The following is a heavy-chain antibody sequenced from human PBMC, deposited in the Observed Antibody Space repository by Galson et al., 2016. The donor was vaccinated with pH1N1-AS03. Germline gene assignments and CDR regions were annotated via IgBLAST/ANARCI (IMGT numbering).Heavy chain of an antibody. V-gene: IGHV5-51*01. CDR1: GYNFTNYW. CDR3: ARHGEPATLSGWFDP. J-gene: IGHJ5*02. CDR2: IDPRDSDT. D-gene: IGHD1-26*01. Sequence: QSGAEVKKPGESLKISCKASGYNFTNYWIGWVRQMPRKGPEWMGIIDPRDSDTRYSPSFQGQVTISVVKSFSTAYIQWGSLKASDTAMYYCARHGEPATLSGWFDPWGQGTLVTVSS.